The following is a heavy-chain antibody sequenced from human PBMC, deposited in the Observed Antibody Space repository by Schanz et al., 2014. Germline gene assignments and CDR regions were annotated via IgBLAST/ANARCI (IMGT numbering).Heavy chain of an antibody. CDR2: ISGSGGST. J-gene: IGHJ4*02. CDR1: GFTFSTYA. D-gene: IGHD1-1*01. CDR3: ARGTDWSLHY. Sequence: EVQLVESGGGLVQPGGSLRLSCAASGFTFSTYAMSWVRQAPGKGLEWVSAISGSGGSTYYADSVKGRFTVSRDSGQNSLYLQMNSLRAGDTAVYYCARGTDWSLHYWGQGALVTVSS. V-gene: IGHV3-23*04.